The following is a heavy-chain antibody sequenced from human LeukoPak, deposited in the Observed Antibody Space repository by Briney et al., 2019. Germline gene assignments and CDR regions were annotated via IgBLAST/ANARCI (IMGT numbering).Heavy chain of an antibody. Sequence: GGSLRLSCAAFGFTSSSYSMNWVRQAPGKGLEWVSSISSSSSYIYYADSVKGRFTISRDNAKNSLYLQMNSLRAEDTAVYYCARDFHLPADYDSSGQLDYWGQGTLVTVSS. CDR2: ISSSSSYI. CDR3: ARDFHLPADYDSSGQLDY. V-gene: IGHV3-21*01. CDR1: GFTSSSYS. J-gene: IGHJ4*02. D-gene: IGHD3-22*01.